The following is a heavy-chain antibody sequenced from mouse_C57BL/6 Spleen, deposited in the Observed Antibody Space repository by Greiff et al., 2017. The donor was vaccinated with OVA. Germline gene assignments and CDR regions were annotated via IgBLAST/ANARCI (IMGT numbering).Heavy chain of an antibody. CDR2: IDPSDSYT. J-gene: IGHJ2*01. CDR1: GYTFTSYW. CDR3: ARSGLLLYYFDY. Sequence: QVQLKQPGAELVRPGTSVKLSCKASGYTFTSYWMHWVKQRPGQGLEWIGVIDPSDSYTNYNQKFKGKATLTVDTSSSTAYMQLSSLTSEDSAVYYCARSGLLLYYFDYWGQGTTLTVSS. D-gene: IGHD2-3*01. V-gene: IGHV1-59*01.